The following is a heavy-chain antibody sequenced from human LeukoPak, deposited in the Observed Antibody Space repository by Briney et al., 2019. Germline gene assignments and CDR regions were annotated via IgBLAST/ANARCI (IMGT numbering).Heavy chain of an antibody. J-gene: IGHJ3*02. V-gene: IGHV4-30-4*01. CDR3: ARERTGYYYDSSGYYGAFDI. CDR1: GGSISRGDYY. Sequence: SETLSVTCTVSGGSISRGDYYWSWIHQPPGKGLEWIGYIYYSGSTYYHPSLKSRVTISVDTSKNQFSLKLRSVTAADTAVYYCARERTGYYYDSSGYYGAFDIWGQGTMVTVSS. CDR2: IYYSGST. D-gene: IGHD3-22*01.